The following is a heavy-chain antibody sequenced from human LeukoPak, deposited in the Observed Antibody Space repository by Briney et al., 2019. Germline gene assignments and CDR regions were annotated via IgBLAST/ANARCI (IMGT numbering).Heavy chain of an antibody. CDR3: ARDYGDRCFDY. D-gene: IGHD4-17*01. Sequence: GGSLRLSCAASGFTFSNYGMNWVRQAPGEGLEWVSSIRSSSSYIYYADSVKGRFTISRDDAENSLYLQMNSLRAEDTAVYYCARDYGDRCFDYWGQGTLVAVSS. CDR2: IRSSSSYI. CDR1: GFTFSNYG. V-gene: IGHV3-21*01. J-gene: IGHJ4*02.